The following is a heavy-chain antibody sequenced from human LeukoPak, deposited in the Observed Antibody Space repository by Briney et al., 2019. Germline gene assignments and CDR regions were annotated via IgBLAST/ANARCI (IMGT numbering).Heavy chain of an antibody. V-gene: IGHV3-30*04. J-gene: IGHJ4*02. CDR1: GFTFSSYA. Sequence: PGGSLRLSCAASGFTFSSYAMHWVRQAPGKGLEWVAVISYDGSSKYYADSVKGRFTISRDNSKNTMYLQMNSLRAEDTAVYYCAWEVRGAHPRQFDYWGQGTLVTVSS. CDR2: ISYDGSSK. D-gene: IGHD3-10*01. CDR3: AWEVRGAHPRQFDY.